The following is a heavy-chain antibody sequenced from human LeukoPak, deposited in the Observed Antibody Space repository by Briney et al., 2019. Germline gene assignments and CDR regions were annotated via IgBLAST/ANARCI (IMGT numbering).Heavy chain of an antibody. V-gene: IGHV1-2*02. J-gene: IGHJ4*02. CDR2: INPNSGGT. CDR1: YTXTXYY. CDR3: ARDNYKDY. D-gene: IGHD4-11*01. Sequence: YTXTXYYXXXVRQAPXQGREWMGWINPNSGGTNYAQKFQGRVTMTRDTSISTAYMDLSRLRSDDTAVYYCARDNYKDYWGQGTLVTVSS.